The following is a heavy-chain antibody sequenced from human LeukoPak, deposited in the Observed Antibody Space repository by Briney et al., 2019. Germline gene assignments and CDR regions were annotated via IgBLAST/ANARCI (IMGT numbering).Heavy chain of an antibody. Sequence: SETLSLTCTVSGGSMSSYSWSWIRQPPGKGLEWIGYIYYSGSTNYNPSLKSLVTISVDSSKHQFSLKLSSVTAADTAVYYCARHTTPYESSGYSFDDWGQGILVTVSS. CDR3: ARHTTPYESSGYSFDD. V-gene: IGHV4-59*08. D-gene: IGHD3-22*01. CDR2: IYYSGST. J-gene: IGHJ4*02. CDR1: GGSMSSYS.